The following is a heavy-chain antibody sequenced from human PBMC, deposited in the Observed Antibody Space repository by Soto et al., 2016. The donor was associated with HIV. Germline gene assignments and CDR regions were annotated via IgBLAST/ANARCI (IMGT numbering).Heavy chain of an antibody. CDR3: AKEQTMYYDLWTGYDAFDI. V-gene: IGHV3-23*01. CDR2: ISGSGDNT. CDR1: GFTFSSYA. D-gene: IGHD3-3*01. J-gene: IGHJ3*02. Sequence: EVQLLESGGDLRQPGGSLRLSCAASGFTFSSYAMSWVRQAPGKGLEWVSAISGSGDNTNYADSVKGQFTISRDNSKNTLSLQMNSLKVEDTAVYYCAKEQTMYYDLWTGYDAFDIWGQGTMVTSL.